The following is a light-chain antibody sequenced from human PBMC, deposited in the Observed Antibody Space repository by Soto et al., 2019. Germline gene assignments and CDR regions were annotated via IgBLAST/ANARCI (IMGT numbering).Light chain of an antibody. CDR3: AAWDDSLKSFV. CDR2: SND. CDR1: SSNIGSKT. J-gene: IGLJ1*01. V-gene: IGLV1-44*01. Sequence: QSVLTQPPSASEAPGQRVTISCSGGSSNIGSKTVTWYQHVSGTAPKLLMYSNDQRPSGVPDRFSGSKSGTSASLAISGLQAEDEGDYCCAAWDDSLKSFVFGTGTKVTVL.